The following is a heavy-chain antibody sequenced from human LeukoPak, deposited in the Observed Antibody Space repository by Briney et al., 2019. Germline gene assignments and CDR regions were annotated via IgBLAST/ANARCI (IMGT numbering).Heavy chain of an antibody. CDR3: ARPQRGYSYGFYAFDI. Sequence: PSETLSLTCTVSGGSISSSSYYWGWIRQPPGKGLEWIGSIYYSGSTYYNPSLKSRVTISVDTSKNQFSLKLSSVTAADTAVYYCARPQRGYSYGFYAFDIWGQGTMVTVTS. J-gene: IGHJ3*02. V-gene: IGHV4-39*01. D-gene: IGHD5-18*01. CDR2: IYYSGST. CDR1: GGSISSSSYY.